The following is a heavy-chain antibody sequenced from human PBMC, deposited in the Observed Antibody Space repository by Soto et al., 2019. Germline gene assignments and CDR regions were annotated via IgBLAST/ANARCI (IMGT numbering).Heavy chain of an antibody. CDR3: ARYKSNYYYGMEV. CDR1: GGSISSSSYY. Sequence: SDTLSLTFTVSGGSISSSSYYWVFIRHPPGKGLEWIGSIYYSGSTYYNPSLKSRVTISVDTSKNQLSLKLSSVTAADTAVYYCARYKSNYYYGMEVWGQGTTVTVSS. J-gene: IGHJ6*02. V-gene: IGHV4-39*07. CDR2: IYYSGST. D-gene: IGHD1-20*01.